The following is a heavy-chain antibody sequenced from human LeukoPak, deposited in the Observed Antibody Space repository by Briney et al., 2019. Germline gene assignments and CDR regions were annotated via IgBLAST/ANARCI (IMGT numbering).Heavy chain of an antibody. V-gene: IGHV3-74*01. CDR2: IKSDGNSA. Sequence: PGGSLRLPCAASGFTFNTFWMHWVRQAPGKGLGGVSLIKSDGNSAYYADSVKGRFTISRDDAENTLFLQMNSLRAEDTAVYYCARDNSGSIDSWGQGTLVTVSS. D-gene: IGHD3-10*01. J-gene: IGHJ4*02. CDR1: GFTFNTFW. CDR3: ARDNSGSIDS.